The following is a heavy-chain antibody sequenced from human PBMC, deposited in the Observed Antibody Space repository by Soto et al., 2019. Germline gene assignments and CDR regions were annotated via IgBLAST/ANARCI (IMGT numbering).Heavy chain of an antibody. D-gene: IGHD3-3*01. CDR1: GFTFSSYA. CDR3: AKDPDFDFWSGYAYYFDF. Sequence: GGSLRLSCAASGFTFSSYAMSWVRQAPGKGLEWVSAISGSGGSTYYADSVKGRFTISRDNSKSTLYLQMNSLRAEDTAVYYCAKDPDFDFWSGYAYYFDFWGQGTLVTVSS. J-gene: IGHJ4*02. CDR2: ISGSGGST. V-gene: IGHV3-23*01.